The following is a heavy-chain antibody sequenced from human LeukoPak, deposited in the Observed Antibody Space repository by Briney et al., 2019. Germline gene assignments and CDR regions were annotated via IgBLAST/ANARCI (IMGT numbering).Heavy chain of an antibody. V-gene: IGHV3-7*01. CDR2: IKQDGSEK. CDR1: GFTFSSYW. CDR3: ARGHYADYT. D-gene: IGHD4-17*01. Sequence: GGSLRLSCAASGFTFSSYWMSWVRQAPGKGLEWVANIKQDGSEKYYVGSVKGRFAISRDNAKNSLYLQMNSLRVEDTAIYYCARGHYADYTWGQGTPVTVSS. J-gene: IGHJ5*02.